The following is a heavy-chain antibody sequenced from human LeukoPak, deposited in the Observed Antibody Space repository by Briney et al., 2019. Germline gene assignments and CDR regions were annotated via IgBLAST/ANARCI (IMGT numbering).Heavy chain of an antibody. D-gene: IGHD3-16*01. V-gene: IGHV3-21*01. CDR3: ARGGEPIWDYYGMDV. CDR1: GFTFSSYS. J-gene: IGHJ6*02. CDR2: ISSSSSYI. Sequence: PGGSLRLSCAASGFTFSSYSMNWVRQAPGKGLEGVSSISSSSSYIYYADSVKGRFTISRDNAKNSLYLQMNSLRAEDTAVYYCARGGEPIWDYYGMDVWGQGTTVTVSS.